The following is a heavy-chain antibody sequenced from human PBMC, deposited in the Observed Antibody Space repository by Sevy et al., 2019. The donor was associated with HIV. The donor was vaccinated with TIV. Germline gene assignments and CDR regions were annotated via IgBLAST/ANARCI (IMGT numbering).Heavy chain of an antibody. CDR3: RRWKGAQSIFDY. CDR1: GFTFGDYA. CDR2: LKSKAYGGTL. V-gene: IGHV3-49*04. Sequence: GGSLRLSCTASGFTFGDYAMSWVRQAPGKGLEWVAFLKSKAYGGTLGNAASVKGRFTMSRDDSKSIAYLQMNDLKTEDTAVYYCRRWKGAQSIFDYWGQGALVTVSS. D-gene: IGHD1-1*01. J-gene: IGHJ4*02.